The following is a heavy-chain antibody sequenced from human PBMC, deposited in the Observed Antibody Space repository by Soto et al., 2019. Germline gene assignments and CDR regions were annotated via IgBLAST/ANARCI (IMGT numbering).Heavy chain of an antibody. V-gene: IGHV1-46*01. CDR1: GYTFTSYY. J-gene: IGHJ5*02. CDR3: ARGPYVTVPSRGWWFDP. CDR2: INPSGGST. D-gene: IGHD2-2*01. Sequence: GASVKVSCKASGYTFTSYYMHWVRQAPGQGLEWMGIINPSGGSTSYAQKLQGRVTMTRDTSTSTVYMELSSLRSEDTAEYFYARGPYVTVPSRGWWFDPWGQGTLVTVSS.